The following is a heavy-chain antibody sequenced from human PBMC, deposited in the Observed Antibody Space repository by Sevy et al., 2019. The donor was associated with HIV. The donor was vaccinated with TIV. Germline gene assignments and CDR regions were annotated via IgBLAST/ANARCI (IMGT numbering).Heavy chain of an antibody. CDR2: IYYSGST. V-gene: IGHV4-59*01. J-gene: IGHJ3*02. CDR3: ARESYYDSSGYVNHAFDI. D-gene: IGHD3-22*01. Sequence: SETLSLTCTVSGGSISSYYWSWIRQPPGKGLEWIGYIYYSGSTNYNPSLKSRVTISVDTSKNQFSLKLSSVTAADTAVYYCARESYYDSSGYVNHAFDIWGQGTMVTVSS. CDR1: GGSISSYY.